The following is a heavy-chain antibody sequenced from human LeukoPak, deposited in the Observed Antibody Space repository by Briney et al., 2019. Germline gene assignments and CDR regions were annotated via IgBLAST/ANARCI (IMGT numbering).Heavy chain of an antibody. CDR3: ARKAPKKGWFDP. J-gene: IGHJ5*02. CDR2: THPSGNS. CDR1: GGSISYYY. Sequence: PSETLSLTCTVSGGSISYYYWSWIRQPPGKGLEWIGYTHPSGNSNYSPSLKSRVTISIDTSRNQFSLKLSSVTAADTAVYYCARKAPKKGWFDPWGQGTLVTVSS. V-gene: IGHV4-4*09.